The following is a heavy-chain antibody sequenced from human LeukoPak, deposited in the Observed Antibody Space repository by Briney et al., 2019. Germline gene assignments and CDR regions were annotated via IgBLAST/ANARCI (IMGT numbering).Heavy chain of an antibody. CDR1: GFTFSSYA. Sequence: PGGSLRLSCAASGFTFSSYAMSWVRQAPGKGLEWVSSISSSSSYIYYADSVKGRFTISRDNAKNSLYLQMNSLRAEDTAVYYCASDTYYYDSSGFLADYWGQGTLVTVSS. D-gene: IGHD3-22*01. V-gene: IGHV3-21*01. J-gene: IGHJ4*02. CDR2: ISSSSSYI. CDR3: ASDTYYYDSSGFLADY.